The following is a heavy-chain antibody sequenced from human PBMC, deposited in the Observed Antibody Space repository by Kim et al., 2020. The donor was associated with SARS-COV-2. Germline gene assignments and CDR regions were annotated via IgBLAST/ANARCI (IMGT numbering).Heavy chain of an antibody. D-gene: IGHD6-6*01. CDR3: ANARRTARVAARPARYGMDV. CDR1: GFTFSSYA. CDR2: ISGSGGST. Sequence: GGSLRLSCAASGFTFSSYAMSWVRQAPGKGLEWVSAISGSGGSTYYADSVKGRFTISRDNSKNTLYLQMNSLRAEDTAVYYCANARRTARVAARPARYGMDVWGQGTTVTVSS. J-gene: IGHJ6*02. V-gene: IGHV3-23*01.